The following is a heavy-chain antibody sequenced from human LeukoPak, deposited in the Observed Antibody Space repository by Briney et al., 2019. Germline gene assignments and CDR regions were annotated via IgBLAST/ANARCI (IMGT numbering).Heavy chain of an antibody. CDR1: GFTFSDYY. V-gene: IGHV3-11*04. CDR3: ARRDSSGYYLDY. D-gene: IGHD3-22*01. CDR2: ISSSGSAI. J-gene: IGHJ4*02. Sequence: GGSLRLSCAASGFTFSDYYMSWIRQAPGKGLEWVSYISSSGSAIYYADSVKGRFTISRDNAKNSLYLQMNSLRAEDTAVYYCARRDSSGYYLDYWGQGTLVTVSS.